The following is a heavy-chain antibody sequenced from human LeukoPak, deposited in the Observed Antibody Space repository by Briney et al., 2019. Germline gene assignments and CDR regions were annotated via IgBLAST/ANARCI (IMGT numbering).Heavy chain of an antibody. CDR2: ISSSSSYI. CDR3: ARSRQLLLRDDY. J-gene: IGHJ4*02. CDR1: GFDFHNYV. Sequence: GGSLRLSCAASGFDFHNYVIHWVRQAPGKGLEWVSSISSSSSYIYYADSVKGRFTISRDNAKNSLYLQMNSLRAEDTAVYYCARSRQLLLRDDYWGQGTLVTVSS. D-gene: IGHD2-2*01. V-gene: IGHV3-21*01.